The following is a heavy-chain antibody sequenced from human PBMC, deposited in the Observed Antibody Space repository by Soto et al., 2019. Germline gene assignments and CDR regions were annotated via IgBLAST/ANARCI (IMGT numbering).Heavy chain of an antibody. D-gene: IGHD6-6*01. CDR2: ISTYSGDT. CDR3: ARHHRPKTSEYGFDP. J-gene: IGHJ5*02. V-gene: IGHV1-18*01. Sequence: QVHLVQSGVEVKTPGASVKVSCQASGYTFFTYDISWVRQAPGQGLEWMGWISTYSGDTKYAQKFQGRVTMTTDTTTTPAYLALRSLRYDDTSVYYCARHHRPKTSEYGFDPWGQGTLVTVSS. CDR1: GYTFFTYD.